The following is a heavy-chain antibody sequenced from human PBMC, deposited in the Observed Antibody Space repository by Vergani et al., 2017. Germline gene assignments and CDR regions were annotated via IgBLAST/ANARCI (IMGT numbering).Heavy chain of an antibody. CDR3: ARRGIYGSGSYRPFDY. J-gene: IGHJ4*02. V-gene: IGHV4-4*03. D-gene: IGHD3-10*01. CDR2: INHSGST. Sequence: QVQLQESGPGLVKPPGTLSLTCAVSGDSISSNNCWTWVRQPPGKGLEWIGEINHSGSTNYNPSLKSRVTISVDTSKNQFSLKLSSVTAADTAVYYCARRGIYGSGSYRPFDYWGQGTLVTVSS. CDR1: GDSISSNNC.